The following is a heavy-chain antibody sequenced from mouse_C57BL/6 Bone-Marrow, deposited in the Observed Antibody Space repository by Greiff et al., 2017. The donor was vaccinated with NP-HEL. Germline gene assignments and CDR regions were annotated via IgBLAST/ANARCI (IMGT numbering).Heavy chain of an antibody. Sequence: QVQLQQSGPELVKPGASVKISCKASGYAFSSSWMNWVKQRPGKGLEWIGRIYPGDGDTNYNGKFKGKATLTADKSSSTAYMQLSSLTSEDSAVYFCARCDYDGYWGQGTTLTVSS. CDR3: ARCDYDGY. CDR1: GYAFSSSW. D-gene: IGHD2-4*01. V-gene: IGHV1-82*01. CDR2: IYPGDGDT. J-gene: IGHJ2*01.